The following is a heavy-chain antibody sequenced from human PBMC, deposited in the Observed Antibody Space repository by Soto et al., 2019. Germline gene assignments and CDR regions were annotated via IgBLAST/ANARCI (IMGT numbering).Heavy chain of an antibody. CDR2: IRNKAKSYTT. J-gene: IGHJ6*03. CDR3: ARGTTTVSHYYMDV. CDR1: GFTFSDHY. Sequence: EVQLVESGGGLVQTGGSLRLSCAASGFTFSDHYMDWVRQAPGKGPEWVARIRNKAKSYTTEYAASVKGRFTISRDDSNNSLFLQVNSLETEDTAVYYCARGTTTVSHYYMDVWGKGTTVIVSS. V-gene: IGHV3-72*01. D-gene: IGHD1-7*01.